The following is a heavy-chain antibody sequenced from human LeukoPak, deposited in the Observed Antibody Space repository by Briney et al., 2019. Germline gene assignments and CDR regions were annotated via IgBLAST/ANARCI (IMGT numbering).Heavy chain of an antibody. CDR3: AKDRPPQSSYFDY. V-gene: IGHV3-23*01. CDR1: GFSFSSYA. Sequence: GGSLRLSCATSGFSFSSYAMSWVRQAPGKGLEWVSAISGSGGSTYYADSVKGRFTISRDNSKNTLYLQMNSLRAEDTAVYYCAKDRPPQSSYFDYWGQGTLVTVSS. J-gene: IGHJ4*02. CDR2: ISGSGGST.